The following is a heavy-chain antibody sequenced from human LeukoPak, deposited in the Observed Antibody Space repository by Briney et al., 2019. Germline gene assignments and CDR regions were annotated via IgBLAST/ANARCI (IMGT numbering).Heavy chain of an antibody. V-gene: IGHV4-34*01. Sequence: KSSETLSLTCAVYGGSFSGYYWSWIRQPPGKGLEWIGEINHSGSTNYNPSLKSRVTISVDTSKNQFSLKLSSVTAADTAVYYCARDRTVVVITGYYYGMDVWGQGTTVTVSS. CDR2: INHSGST. CDR3: ARDRTVVVITGYYYGMDV. D-gene: IGHD3-22*01. CDR1: GGSFSGYY. J-gene: IGHJ6*02.